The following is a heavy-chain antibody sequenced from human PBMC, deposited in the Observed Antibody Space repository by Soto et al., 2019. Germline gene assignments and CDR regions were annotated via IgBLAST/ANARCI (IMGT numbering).Heavy chain of an antibody. CDR3: ARVGVGFDAFYF. CDR2: IWYDGSNK. V-gene: IGHV3-33*01. Sequence: QVQLVESGGGVVQPGRSMRLSCAASGFTFSSYGMHWVRQAPGKGLEWVAVIWYDGSNKYYADSVKGRFTISRDNSKNTLYLQMNSLRAEDTAVYFCARVGVGFDAFYFGGKGRMVTVSS. D-gene: IGHD1-26*01. J-gene: IGHJ3*01. CDR1: GFTFSSYG.